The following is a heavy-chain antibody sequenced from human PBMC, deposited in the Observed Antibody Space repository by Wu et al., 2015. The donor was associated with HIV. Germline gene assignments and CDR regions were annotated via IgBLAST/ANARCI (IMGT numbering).Heavy chain of an antibody. V-gene: IGHV1-2*02. Sequence: QVRLVQSGAEVKKPGASVKVSCGTSGYTFGNYYIHWLRQAPGQGLEWMAWINPSGGSTIYSENFEGRITVTRDTSTKTVYMELDSLTSGDTAVYYCARDATPITTEFDYWGQGT. CDR1: GYTFGNYY. CDR3: ARDATPITTEFDY. J-gene: IGHJ4*02. D-gene: IGHD4-11*01. CDR2: INPSGGST.